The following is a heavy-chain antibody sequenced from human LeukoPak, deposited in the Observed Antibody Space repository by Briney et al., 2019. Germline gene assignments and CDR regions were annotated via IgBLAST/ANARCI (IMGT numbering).Heavy chain of an antibody. V-gene: IGHV3-72*01. J-gene: IGHJ4*02. D-gene: IGHD3-10*01. CDR2: IRNKANSYTT. CDR3: GRVRGEEN. Sequence: GGSLRLSCATSGFTFGDHYMDWVRQAPGKGLEWVGRIRNKANSYTTDYAASVKGRFTIARDDSMNSLYLQMNSLKTEDTAVYYCGRVRGEENWGQGTLVTVFS. CDR1: GFTFGDHY.